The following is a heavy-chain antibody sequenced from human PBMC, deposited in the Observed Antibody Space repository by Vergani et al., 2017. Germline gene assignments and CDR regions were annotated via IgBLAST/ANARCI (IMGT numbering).Heavy chain of an antibody. Sequence: ELQLVESGGGLVQPGGSLRLSCAASGSTVSGNYMTWVRQAPGKGLEWVSHIYSGDEKYYADSVKGRVTISGDTSKNTLHLQINNLRVEDTAVYYCARGNYYGSGTYVDPWGQGTLVTVSS. V-gene: IGHV3-66*02. J-gene: IGHJ5*02. CDR3: ARGNYYGSGTYVDP. CDR1: GSTVSGNY. D-gene: IGHD3-10*01. CDR2: IYSGDEK.